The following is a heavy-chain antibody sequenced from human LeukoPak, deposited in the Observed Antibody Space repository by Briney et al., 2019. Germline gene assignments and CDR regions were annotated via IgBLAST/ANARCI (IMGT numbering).Heavy chain of an antibody. CDR2: IYPGDSDT. J-gene: IGHJ4*02. Sequence: HGESLKISCKGSGYSFTSYWIGWVRQMPGKGLEWMGIIYPGDSDTRYSPSFQGQVTISADKSISTAYLQWSSLKASDTAMYYCARIGVLRYFDYPFDYWGQGTLVTVSS. D-gene: IGHD3-9*01. CDR3: ARIGVLRYFDYPFDY. CDR1: GYSFTSYW. V-gene: IGHV5-51*01.